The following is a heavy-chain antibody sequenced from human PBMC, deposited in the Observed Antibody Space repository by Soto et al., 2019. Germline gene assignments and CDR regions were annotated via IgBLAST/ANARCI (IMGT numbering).Heavy chain of an antibody. Sequence: SETLSLTCTVSGGSISSGDYYWSWIRQPPGKGLEWIGYIYYSENTYYNPSLKSRVTILLDTSKNQFSLNLSSVTAADTAVYYCARVRIDHDESSGYYLFDYWGQGTLVTVSS. CDR3: ARVRIDHDESSGYYLFDY. CDR2: IYYSENT. V-gene: IGHV4-30-4*01. CDR1: GGSISSGDYY. J-gene: IGHJ4*02. D-gene: IGHD3-22*01.